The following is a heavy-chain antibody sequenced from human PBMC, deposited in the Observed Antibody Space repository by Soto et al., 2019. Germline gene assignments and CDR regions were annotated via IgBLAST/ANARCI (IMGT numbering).Heavy chain of an antibody. Sequence: ASVKVSCKASGFTFTTYAIHWVRQAPGQRLEWMGCINAGDGVTEYSQKFPGRVTIIRDTSASTAYMELSGLISEDTAVYYCARGGRRGLGYCISTSCDNYYGMDVWGQGTTVTVSS. CDR1: GFTFTTYA. CDR3: ARGGRRGLGYCISTSCDNYYGMDV. CDR2: INAGDGVT. V-gene: IGHV1-3*01. J-gene: IGHJ6*02. D-gene: IGHD2-2*01.